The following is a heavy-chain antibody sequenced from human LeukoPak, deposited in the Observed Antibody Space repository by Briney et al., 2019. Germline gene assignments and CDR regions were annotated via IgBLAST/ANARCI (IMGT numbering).Heavy chain of an antibody. CDR2: INPSGGST. D-gene: IGHD3-22*01. V-gene: IGHV1-46*01. CDR3: ASPGGWLLGAFDI. J-gene: IGHJ3*02. Sequence: ASVKVSCKASGYTFTSYYMHWVRQAPGQGLEWMGIINPSGGSTSYAQKFQGRVTMTRDMSTSTAYMELSSLRSEDTAVYYCASPGGWLLGAFDIWGQGTMVTVSS. CDR1: GYTFTSYY.